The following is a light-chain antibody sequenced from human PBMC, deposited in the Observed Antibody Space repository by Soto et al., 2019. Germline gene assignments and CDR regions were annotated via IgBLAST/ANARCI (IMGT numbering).Light chain of an antibody. CDR2: EVS. V-gene: IGLV2-8*01. CDR3: SSYAGSNNLV. Sequence: QSVLTQPLSASGSPGQSVTISCTGTSSDVGGYNYVSWYQQHPGKAPKLMIYEVSKRPSGVPDRFSGSKSGNTASLTVSGLQAEDEADYYCSSYAGSNNLVFGTGTKVTVL. CDR1: SSDVGGYNY. J-gene: IGLJ1*01.